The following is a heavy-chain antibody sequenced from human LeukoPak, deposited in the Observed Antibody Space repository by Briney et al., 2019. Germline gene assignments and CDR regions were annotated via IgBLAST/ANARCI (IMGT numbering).Heavy chain of an antibody. D-gene: IGHD5-24*01. CDR3: ARDEATGWFDP. Sequence: GASVKVSCKASGYTFTSYYMRWVRQAPGQGLEWMGIINPSGGSTSYAQKFQGRVTMTRDMSTSTVYMELSSLRSEDTAVYYCARDEATGWFDPWGQGTLVTVSS. CDR2: INPSGGST. J-gene: IGHJ5*02. V-gene: IGHV1-46*01. CDR1: GYTFTSYY.